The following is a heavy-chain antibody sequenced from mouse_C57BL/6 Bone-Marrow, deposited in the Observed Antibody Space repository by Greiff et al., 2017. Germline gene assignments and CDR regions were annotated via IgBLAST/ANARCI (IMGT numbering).Heavy chain of an antibody. CDR1: GYTFTDHT. CDR3: SRWGGYYVKDGMYY. D-gene: IGHD2-3*01. V-gene: IGHV1-78*01. J-gene: IGHJ4*01. Sequence: QVQLQQSDAELVKPGASVKISCKVSGYTFTDHTIHWMKQRPEQGLEWIGDIYPRDGSTKYNENFKGKATLTADKSSSTAYMQLNSLTSEDSAVYVCSRWGGYYVKDGMYYWGQGTSVTVTS. CDR2: IYPRDGST.